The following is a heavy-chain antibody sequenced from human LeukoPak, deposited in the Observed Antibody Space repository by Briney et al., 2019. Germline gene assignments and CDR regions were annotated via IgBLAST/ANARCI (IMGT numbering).Heavy chain of an antibody. J-gene: IGHJ4*02. CDR2: ISGGGSNT. D-gene: IGHD1-26*01. CDR3: AKVRGSGSHYGDLK. CDR1: GFTFSNYA. V-gene: IGHV3-23*01. Sequence: QTGGSLRLSCAASGFTFSNYAMNWVRQAPGKGLQWVSAISGGGSNTYYADSVRGRFTISRDNSKNTLDLHMNSLRTEDTAIYYCAKVRGSGSHYGDLKWGQGTLVTVSS.